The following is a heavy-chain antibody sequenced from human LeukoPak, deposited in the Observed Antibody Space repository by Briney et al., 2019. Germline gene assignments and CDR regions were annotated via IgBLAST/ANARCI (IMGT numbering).Heavy chain of an antibody. CDR1: GFTFSSYS. Sequence: GGSLRLSCAASGFTFSSYSMNWVRQAPGKGLEWVSYISSSSSTIYYADSVKGRFTISRDNAKNSLYLQMNSLRAEDTAVYYCARYPYSFGFAPPDYWGQGTLVTVSS. D-gene: IGHD5-18*01. V-gene: IGHV3-48*01. CDR3: ARYPYSFGFAPPDY. J-gene: IGHJ4*02. CDR2: ISSSSSTI.